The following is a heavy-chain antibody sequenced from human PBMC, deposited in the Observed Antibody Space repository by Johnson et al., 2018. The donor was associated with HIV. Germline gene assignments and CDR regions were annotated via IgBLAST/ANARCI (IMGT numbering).Heavy chain of an antibody. J-gene: IGHJ3*02. Sequence: VQLVESGGGLVQPGGSLRLSCAASGFTVSSNYMSWVRQAPGKGLEWVSVIYSGGSTGYADSVKGRFTISRDNAKNSLYLQMNSLRAEDTALYYCARSLGSQPLRGAFDIWGQGTMVTVSS. D-gene: IGHD1-26*01. CDR2: IYSGGST. V-gene: IGHV3-66*01. CDR3: ARSLGSQPLRGAFDI. CDR1: GFTVSSNY.